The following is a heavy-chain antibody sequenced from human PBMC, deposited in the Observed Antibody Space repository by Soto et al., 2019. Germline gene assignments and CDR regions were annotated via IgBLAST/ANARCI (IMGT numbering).Heavy chain of an antibody. J-gene: IGHJ5*02. CDR1: GGSICSYY. Sequence: SETLSLTCTVSGGSICSYYWSWIRQPPGKGLEWIGYIYYSGSTNYNPSLRSRVTISVDTSKNQFSLKLSSVTAADTAVYYCARAWIFGVVIIPWFDPWGQGTLVTVSS. V-gene: IGHV4-59*01. D-gene: IGHD3-3*01. CDR3: ARAWIFGVVIIPWFDP. CDR2: IYYSGST.